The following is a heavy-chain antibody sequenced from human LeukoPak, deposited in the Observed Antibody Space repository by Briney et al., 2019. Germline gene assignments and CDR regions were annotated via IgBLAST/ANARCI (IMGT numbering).Heavy chain of an antibody. J-gene: IGHJ4*02. Sequence: PSETLSLTCTVSGGSISSGDYYWSWIRQPPGKGLEWIGYIYYSGSTYYNPSLKSRVTISVDTSKNQFSLKLSSVTAADTAVYYCASADNWNYFFDYWGQGTLVTVSS. D-gene: IGHD1-7*01. CDR3: ASADNWNYFFDY. V-gene: IGHV4-30-4*01. CDR1: GGSISSGDYY. CDR2: IYYSGST.